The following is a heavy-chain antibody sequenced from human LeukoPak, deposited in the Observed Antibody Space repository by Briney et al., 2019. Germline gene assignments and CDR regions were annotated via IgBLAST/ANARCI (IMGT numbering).Heavy chain of an antibody. J-gene: IGHJ4*02. D-gene: IGHD6-19*01. V-gene: IGHV3-74*01. CDR3: ATKQWLAPPPDS. Sequence: GGSLRLSCAASGFTFSKYWMLWVRQAPGKGLESVSRINTDGTVTTYADSVKGRFTVSRDNADNTTFLQMNSVRDEDTAVYYCATKQWLAPPPDSWGQGTPVTVSS. CDR1: GFTFSKYW. CDR2: INTDGTVT.